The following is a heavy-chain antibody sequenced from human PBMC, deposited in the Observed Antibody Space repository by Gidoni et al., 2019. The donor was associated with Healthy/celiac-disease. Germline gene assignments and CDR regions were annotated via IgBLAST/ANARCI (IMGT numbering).Heavy chain of an antibody. Sequence: EVQLVESGGGLVKPGGSLRLSCAASGFTFSSDSMNWVRQAPGKGLEWVSSISSSSSYIYYADSVKGRFTISRDNAKNSLYLQMNSLRAEDTAVYYCARKDGSGSYPDYWGQGTLVTVSS. D-gene: IGHD3-10*01. CDR3: ARKDGSGSYPDY. CDR2: ISSSSSYI. J-gene: IGHJ4*02. CDR1: GFTFSSDS. V-gene: IGHV3-21*01.